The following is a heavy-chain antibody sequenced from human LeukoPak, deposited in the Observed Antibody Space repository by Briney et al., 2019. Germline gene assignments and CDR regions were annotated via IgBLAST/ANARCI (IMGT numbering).Heavy chain of an antibody. CDR2: IYYSGST. D-gene: IGHD3-22*01. J-gene: IGHJ3*02. CDR3: ARGWDSSGYYYVNAFDI. CDR1: GGSISSYY. V-gene: IGHV4-59*08. Sequence: SETLSLTCTVSGGSISSYYWSWIRQPPGKGLEWIGYIYYSGSTYYNPSLKSRVTISVDTSKNQFSLKLSSVTAADTAVYYCARGWDSSGYYYVNAFDIWGQGTMVTVSS.